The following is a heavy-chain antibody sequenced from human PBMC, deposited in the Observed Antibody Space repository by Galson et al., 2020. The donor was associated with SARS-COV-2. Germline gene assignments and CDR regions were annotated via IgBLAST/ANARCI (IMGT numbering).Heavy chain of an antibody. J-gene: IGHJ4*02. CDR2: INSDGSST. Sequence: GGSLRLSCEASGFTFSSYWIHWVRQAPGKGLVWVSRINSDGSSTSYADSVKGRFTISRANAKNTLYLQMNSLRAEDTAVYYCARGMSFGFVAALDYWGQGTLVTVSS. D-gene: IGHD6-6*01. CDR1: GFTFSSYW. V-gene: IGHV3-74*01. CDR3: ARGMSFGFVAALDY.